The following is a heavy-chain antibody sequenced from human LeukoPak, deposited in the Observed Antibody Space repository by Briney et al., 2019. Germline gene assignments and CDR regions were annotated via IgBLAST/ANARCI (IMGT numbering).Heavy chain of an antibody. D-gene: IGHD5-18*01. CDR2: ISGSGGST. CDR1: GFTFSSYA. J-gene: IGHJ4*02. Sequence: GGSLRLSCAASGFTFSSYAMSWVHQAPGKGLEWVSAISGSGGSTYYADSVKGRFTISRDNSKNTLYLQMNSLRAEDTAVYYCAKDNVLDTARFWGQGTLVTVSS. V-gene: IGHV3-23*01. CDR3: AKDNVLDTARF.